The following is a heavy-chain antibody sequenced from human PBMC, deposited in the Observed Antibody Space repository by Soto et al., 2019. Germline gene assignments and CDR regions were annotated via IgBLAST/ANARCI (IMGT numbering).Heavy chain of an antibody. CDR1: GGSFSGYY. D-gene: IGHD5-18*01. V-gene: IGHV4-34*01. CDR3: ARWDTAMVHDAFDI. Sequence: QVQRQQWGAGLLKPSETLSLTCAVYGGSFSGYYWSWIRQPPGKGLEWIGEINHSGSTNYNPSLKSRVTISVDTSKNQFSLKLSSVTAADTAVYYCARWDTAMVHDAFDIWGQGTMVTVSS. CDR2: INHSGST. J-gene: IGHJ3*02.